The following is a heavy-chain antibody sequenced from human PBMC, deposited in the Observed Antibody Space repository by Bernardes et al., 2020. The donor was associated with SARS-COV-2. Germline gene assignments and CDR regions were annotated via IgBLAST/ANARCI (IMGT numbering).Heavy chain of an antibody. Sequence: GGSLRLSCAASGFTFSSYAMHWVRQAPGKGLEWVAVISYDGSNKYYADSVKGRFTISRDNSKNTLYLQMNSLRAEDTAVYYCARVVGYSGYDSTFDYWGQATLVTVSS. J-gene: IGHJ4*02. CDR2: ISYDGSNK. D-gene: IGHD5-12*01. CDR3: ARVVGYSGYDSTFDY. CDR1: GFTFSSYA. V-gene: IGHV3-30*04.